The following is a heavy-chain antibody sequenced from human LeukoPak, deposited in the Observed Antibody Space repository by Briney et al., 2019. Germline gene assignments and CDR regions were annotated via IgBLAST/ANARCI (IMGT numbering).Heavy chain of an antibody. CDR1: GFTFSDYS. CDR3: SRRFDC. J-gene: IGHJ4*02. Sequence: GGPLRLSCAASGFTFSDYSMNWVRQAPGKGLEWVSYIDGSGDTIYYADSVKGRFTISRDSAKNSPDLQMNSLRDEDTAVYYCSRRFDCWGQGTLVTVSS. V-gene: IGHV3-48*02. CDR2: IDGSGDTI.